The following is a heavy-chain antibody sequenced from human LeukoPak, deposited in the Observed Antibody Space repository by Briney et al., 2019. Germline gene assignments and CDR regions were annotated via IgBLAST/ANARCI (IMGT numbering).Heavy chain of an antibody. D-gene: IGHD4-11*01. CDR2: VSPNRGDT. CDR3: ATGTITTYNY. V-gene: IGHV1-2*02. J-gene: IGHJ4*02. CDR1: GYIFTGYY. Sequence: ASVKVSCKASGYIFTGYYIHWVRQAPGQGLESMGWVSPNRGDTSYAQNFQGRVTMTRDTSINTAYMELSRLRSDDTAVYYCATGTITTYNYWGQGTLVTVSS.